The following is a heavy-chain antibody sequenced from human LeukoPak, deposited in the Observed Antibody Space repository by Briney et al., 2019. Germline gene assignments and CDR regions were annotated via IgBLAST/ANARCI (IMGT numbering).Heavy chain of an antibody. D-gene: IGHD3-22*01. J-gene: IGHJ3*02. CDR2: INPSGSST. CDR3: ARAVYYDSSGYFGDAFDI. V-gene: IGHV1-46*01. CDR1: GYTFTSYY. Sequence: ASVKVSCKASGYTFTSYYMHWVRQAPGQGLEWMGLINPSGSSTSYAQKFQGRLSLTRDMSTSTDYMELSSLRAEDTAVYYCARAVYYDSSGYFGDAFDIWGQGTMVTVSS.